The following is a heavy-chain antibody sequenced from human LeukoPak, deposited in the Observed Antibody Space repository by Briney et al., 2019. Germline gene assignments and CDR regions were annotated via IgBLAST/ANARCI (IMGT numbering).Heavy chain of an antibody. CDR3: ARAPSTTYPR. J-gene: IGHJ4*02. D-gene: IGHD2/OR15-2a*01. CDR2: INVVNGNT. CDR1: GYDFTSYA. Sequence: ASVKVSCKTSGYDFTSYAMHWVRQAPGQRLEWMGWINVVNGNTKLSQKFQERVIITSDTSASTTYMEMSSLRFDDTAMYYCARAPSTTYPRWGQGTLVTVSS. V-gene: IGHV1-3*01.